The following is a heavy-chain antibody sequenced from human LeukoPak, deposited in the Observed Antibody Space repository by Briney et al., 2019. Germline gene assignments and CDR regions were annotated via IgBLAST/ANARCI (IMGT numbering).Heavy chain of an antibody. Sequence: GGSLRLSCAASGFTFSSYWMSWVRQAPGKGLEWVANIKQDGREKYYVDSVKGRLTISRDNAKNSLYLQMNSLRAEDTAVYYCARDLDPSSSPFPYYFDYWGQGTLVTVSS. CDR3: ARDLDPSSSPFPYYFDY. CDR1: GFTFSSYW. J-gene: IGHJ4*02. D-gene: IGHD6-6*01. V-gene: IGHV3-7*01. CDR2: IKQDGREK.